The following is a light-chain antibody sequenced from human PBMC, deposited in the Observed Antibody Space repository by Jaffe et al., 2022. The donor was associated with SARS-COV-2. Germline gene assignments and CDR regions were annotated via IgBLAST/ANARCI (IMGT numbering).Light chain of an antibody. CDR1: SSNIGANYD. V-gene: IGLV1-40*01. Sequence: QSVLTQPPSVSGAPGQRVTISCTGSSSNIGANYDVHWYQQLPGTAPKLLICDNNDRPSGVPDRFSGSKSGTSASLAISGLQTEDEADYYCQSYDISLSSSVFGGGTKLTVL. CDR3: QSYDISLSSSV. J-gene: IGLJ2*01. CDR2: DNN.